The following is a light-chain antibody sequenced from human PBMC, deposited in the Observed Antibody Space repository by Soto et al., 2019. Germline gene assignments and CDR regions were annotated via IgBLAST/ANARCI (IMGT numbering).Light chain of an antibody. CDR2: EVS. CDR3: ATWDDSLPAV. Sequence: QSALTQPPSASGSPGQSVTISCTGTSSDIGGYDYVSWYQQHPGKAPKLIIYEVSKRPSGVPDRFSGSKSGNTASLTVSGLQAEDEADYYCATWDDSLPAVFGGGTKLTVL. V-gene: IGLV2-8*01. J-gene: IGLJ2*01. CDR1: SSDIGGYDY.